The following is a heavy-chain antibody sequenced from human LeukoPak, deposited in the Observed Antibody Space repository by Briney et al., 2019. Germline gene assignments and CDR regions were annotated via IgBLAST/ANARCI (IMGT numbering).Heavy chain of an antibody. CDR1: GGSMSSYY. CDR2: IYYSGST. Sequence: SETLSLTCTVSGGSMSSYYWSWIRQPRGKGLEWIGYIYYSGSTNYNPSLKSRATISVDTSKNQLTLKLSSVTAADTDVYYCARGRYGGLPFDYWGHGTLVTASS. V-gene: IGHV4-59*01. D-gene: IGHD3-16*01. CDR3: ARGRYGGLPFDY. J-gene: IGHJ4*01.